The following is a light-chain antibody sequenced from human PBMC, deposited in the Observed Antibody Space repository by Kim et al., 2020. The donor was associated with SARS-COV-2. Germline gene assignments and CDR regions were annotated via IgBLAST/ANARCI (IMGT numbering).Light chain of an antibody. J-gene: IGKJ1*01. CDR1: QDISNY. Sequence: ASVGDRVTITCRASQDISNYLAWFQLKPGKAPKLLIYAASALQPGVPSRFSGSGSGTDFTLTVTSLPPEDVATYYCQKCDSAPWTFGQGTKVDIK. CDR3: QKCDSAPWT. CDR2: AAS. V-gene: IGKV1-27*01.